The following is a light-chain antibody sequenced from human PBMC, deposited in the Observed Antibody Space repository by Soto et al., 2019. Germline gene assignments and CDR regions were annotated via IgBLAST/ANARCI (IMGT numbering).Light chain of an antibody. J-gene: IGLJ3*02. CDR1: SSNIGNHY. V-gene: IGLV1-51*01. CDR2: DNN. CDR3: GTWDSSLSAWV. Sequence: QSVLTQPPSVSAAPGQKVTISCSGSSSNIGNHYVSWYKQLPGTAPKVLIYDNNKRPSGIPDRFSGSKSGTSATLGITGLQAGDEADYYCGTWDSSLSAWVFGGGTKRTVL.